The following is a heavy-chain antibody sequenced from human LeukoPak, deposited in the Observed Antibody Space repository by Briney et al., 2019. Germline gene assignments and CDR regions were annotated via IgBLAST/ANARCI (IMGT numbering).Heavy chain of an antibody. J-gene: IGHJ6*03. D-gene: IGHD5-24*01. CDR2: INPSGGST. V-gene: IGHV1-46*01. CDR1: GYTFTSYY. CDR3: ARDRDGYAYYYYYMDV. Sequence: GASVKVSCKASGYTFTSYYMHWVRQAPGQGLEWMGIINPSGGSTSYAQKFQGRVTMTRDMSTSTVYMELSSLRSEDTAVYYCARDRDGYAYYYYYMDVWGKGTTVTISS.